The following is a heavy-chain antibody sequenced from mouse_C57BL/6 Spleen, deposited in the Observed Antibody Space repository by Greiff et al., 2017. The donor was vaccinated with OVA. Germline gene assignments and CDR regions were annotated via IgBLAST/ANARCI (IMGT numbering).Heavy chain of an antibody. V-gene: IGHV5-6*01. CDR3: ARQGTTVVGDYFDY. CDR2: ISSGGSYT. D-gene: IGHD1-1*01. Sequence: EVQVVESGGDLVKPGGSLKLSCAASGFTFSSYGMSWVRQTPDKRLEWVATISSGGSYTYSPDSVKGRFTISRDNAKNTLYLQMSSLKSEDTAMYYCARQGTTVVGDYFDYWGQGTTLTVSS. J-gene: IGHJ2*01. CDR1: GFTFSSYG.